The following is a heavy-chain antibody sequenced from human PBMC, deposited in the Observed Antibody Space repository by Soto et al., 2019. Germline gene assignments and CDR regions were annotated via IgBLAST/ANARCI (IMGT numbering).Heavy chain of an antibody. V-gene: IGHV3-53*01. CDR3: ATWHEREHAYDV. D-gene: IGHD1-1*01. CDR1: GFTISGKKY. Sequence: DVQLVESGGGLIQPGESLRLSCAAFGFTISGKKYVAWVRQAPGKGLEWVSALYDLDGSFYAASVKGRFTTSSDSSKTTVYLQMNDLRPDDTAVYYCATWHEREHAYDVWGQGTTFTFS. CDR2: LYDLDGS. J-gene: IGHJ3*01.